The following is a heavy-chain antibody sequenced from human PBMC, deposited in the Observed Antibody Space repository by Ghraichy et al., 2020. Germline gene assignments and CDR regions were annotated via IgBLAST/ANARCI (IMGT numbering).Heavy chain of an antibody. CDR3: TAARIGY. J-gene: IGHJ4*02. V-gene: IGHV3-72*01. CDR2: TGNKANSYTT. CDR1: GFTFSDHY. D-gene: IGHD6-6*01. Sequence: GGSPRLSCAASGFTFSDHYMDWVRQAPGKGLEWVGRTGNKANSYTTEYAASVKGRFTISRDDSKNSLYLQMNSPKTEDTAVYYCTAARIGYWGQGTLVTVSS.